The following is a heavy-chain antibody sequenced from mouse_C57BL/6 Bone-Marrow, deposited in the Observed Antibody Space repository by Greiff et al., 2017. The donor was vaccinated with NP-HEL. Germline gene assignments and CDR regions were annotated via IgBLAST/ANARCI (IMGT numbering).Heavy chain of an antibody. CDR1: GFTFSDYY. J-gene: IGHJ4*01. CDR3: ARGASMDY. V-gene: IGHV5-16*01. CDR2: INYDGSST. D-gene: IGHD6-1*01. Sequence: EVKVVESEGGLVQPGSSMKLSCTASGFTFSDYYMSWVRQVPEKGLEWVATINYDGSSTYYLDSLKSRFIISRDNAKNILYLQMSSLKSEDTATYYCARGASMDYWGQGTSVTVSS.